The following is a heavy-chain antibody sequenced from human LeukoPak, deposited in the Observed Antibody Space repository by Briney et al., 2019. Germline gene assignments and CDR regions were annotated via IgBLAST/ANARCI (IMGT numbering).Heavy chain of an antibody. Sequence: GASVKASCKASGYTFTSYDINWARQATGQGLEWMGWMNPNSGNTGYAQKFQGRVTITRNTSISTAYMELSSLRSEDTAVYYCARSGGGSGSYYTFDYWGQGTLVTVSS. V-gene: IGHV1-8*03. CDR2: MNPNSGNT. CDR3: ARSGGGSGSYYTFDY. J-gene: IGHJ4*02. D-gene: IGHD3-10*01. CDR1: GYTFTSYD.